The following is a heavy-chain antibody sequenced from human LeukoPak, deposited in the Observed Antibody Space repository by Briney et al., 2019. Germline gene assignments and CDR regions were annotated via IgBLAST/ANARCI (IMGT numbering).Heavy chain of an antibody. CDR2: TSSDGKTT. V-gene: IGHV3-48*01. D-gene: IGHD6-13*01. CDR3: ASRSINWYKGNNWFDP. Sequence: GGSLRLSCAASGFTFTDYSMNWIRQAPGWGLECISYTSSDGKTTWYADSVKGRFTVSRDNAKNSLYLHMNSLRVEDTALYYCASRSINWYKGNNWFDPWGQGTLVTVSS. CDR1: GFTFTDYS. J-gene: IGHJ5*02.